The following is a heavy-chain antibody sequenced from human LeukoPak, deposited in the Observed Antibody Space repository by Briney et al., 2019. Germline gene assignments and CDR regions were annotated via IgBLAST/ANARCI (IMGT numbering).Heavy chain of an antibody. CDR1: GFTFSSYA. CDR3: AKRYSSSWYYFDY. CDR2: ISGSGGRT. J-gene: IGHJ4*02. D-gene: IGHD6-13*01. V-gene: IGHV3-23*01. Sequence: GGSLRLSCAASGFTFSSYAMSWVRQAPGKGLEWVSAISGSGGRTYYADSVKGRFTISRDNSKNTLYLQMNSLRAEDTAVYCCAKRYSSSWYYFDYWGQGTLVTVSS.